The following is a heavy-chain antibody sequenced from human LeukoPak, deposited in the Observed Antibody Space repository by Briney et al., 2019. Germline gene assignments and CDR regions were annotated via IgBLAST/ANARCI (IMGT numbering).Heavy chain of an antibody. CDR1: GYSISSGDY. D-gene: IGHD1-26*01. V-gene: IGHV4-38-2*02. J-gene: IGHJ4*02. CDR3: ARVTSMGSIDY. CDR2: IYHSANT. Sequence: PSETLSLTCTVSGYSISSGDYWGGSRQPPGKGLGWIGSIYHSANTYYNPSLKRRVTISVDTSKNQFSLTLSSVTAADTAIYYCARVTSMGSIDYWGQGTLVTVSS.